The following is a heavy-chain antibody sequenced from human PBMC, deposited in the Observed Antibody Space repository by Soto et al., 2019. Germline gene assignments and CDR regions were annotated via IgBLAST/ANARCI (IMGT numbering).Heavy chain of an antibody. D-gene: IGHD2-2*01. Sequence: ASVKVSCKASGGTFSSYTINWVRQAPGQGLEWMGRIIPIPGITNYAQKFQDRVTITTDKSTSTAYMELSSLRSEDTAVYYCAREDCISTNCYYYFDYWGQGTLVTVSS. CDR3: AREDCISTNCYYYFDY. CDR1: GGTFSSYT. V-gene: IGHV1-69*04. J-gene: IGHJ4*02. CDR2: IIPIPGIT.